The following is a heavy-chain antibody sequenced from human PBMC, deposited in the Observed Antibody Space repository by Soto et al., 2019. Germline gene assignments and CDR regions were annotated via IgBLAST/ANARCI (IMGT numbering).Heavy chain of an antibody. V-gene: IGHV5-51*01. CDR1: GYSFTNYW. CDR2: IYPGDSDT. Sequence: PGESLKISCKGSGYSFTNYWIGWVRQMPGKGLEWMGIIYPGDSDTRYSPSFQGQVTIPADKSISTAYLQWSSLKASGTAMYYCARFPASPRRSSSFYLNYYGMDVWGQGTTVTVSS. D-gene: IGHD6-13*01. J-gene: IGHJ6*02. CDR3: ARFPASPRRSSSFYLNYYGMDV.